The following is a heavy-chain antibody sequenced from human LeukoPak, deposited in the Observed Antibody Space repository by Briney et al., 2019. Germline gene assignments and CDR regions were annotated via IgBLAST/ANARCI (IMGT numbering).Heavy chain of an antibody. Sequence: GASVKVSCKASGYTFTGYYMHWARQAPGQGLEWMGWINPNSGGTNYAQKFQGRVTMTRDTSISTAYMELSRLRSDDTAVYYCARDIAVAGRVYYYYGMDVWGQGTTVTVSS. V-gene: IGHV1-2*02. J-gene: IGHJ6*02. CDR2: INPNSGGT. CDR1: GYTFTGYY. D-gene: IGHD6-19*01. CDR3: ARDIAVAGRVYYYYGMDV.